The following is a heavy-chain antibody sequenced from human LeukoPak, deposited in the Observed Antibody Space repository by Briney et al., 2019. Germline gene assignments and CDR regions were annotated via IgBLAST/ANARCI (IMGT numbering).Heavy chain of an antibody. CDR2: IKQDGGEK. D-gene: IGHD6-13*01. CDR3: ARDGTAAGLYFDL. J-gene: IGHJ4*01. Sequence: PGGSLRLSWGVSGFIFSDYWMNWVRQAPGKGLEWVASIKQDGGEKSYVDSVKGRFTISRDNAKNSLYLQMSSLRAEDTAVYYCARDGTAAGLYFDLWGQGTPVTVSS. V-gene: IGHV3-7*01. CDR1: GFIFSDYW.